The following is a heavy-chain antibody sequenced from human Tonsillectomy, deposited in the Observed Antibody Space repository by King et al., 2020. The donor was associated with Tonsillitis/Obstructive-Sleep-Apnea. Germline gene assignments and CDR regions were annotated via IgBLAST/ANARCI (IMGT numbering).Heavy chain of an antibody. Sequence: QLVQSGGGLIQPGGSLRLSCAASGLTVSSNYMSWVRQAPGKGLEWGSVIYSGGSTYYADSVKGRFTISRDSSKNTLYLQMNSLRAEDTAVYYCASLYYDFFYGMDVWGQGTTVTVSS. CDR2: IYSGGST. V-gene: IGHV3-53*01. D-gene: IGHD3-3*01. CDR3: ASLYYDFFYGMDV. CDR1: GLTVSSNY. J-gene: IGHJ6*02.